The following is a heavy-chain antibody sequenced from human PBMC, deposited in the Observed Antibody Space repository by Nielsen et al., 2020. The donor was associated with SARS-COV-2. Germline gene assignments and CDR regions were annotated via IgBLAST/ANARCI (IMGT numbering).Heavy chain of an antibody. Sequence: GGSLRLSCAASGFTFSSYGMHWVRQAPGKGLEWVAVISYDGSNKYYADSVKGRFTISRDNSKNTLYLQMNSLRAEDTAVYYCAKDLYDSSGYDYWGQGTLVTVSS. CDR1: GFTFSSYG. D-gene: IGHD3-22*01. J-gene: IGHJ4*02. CDR3: AKDLYDSSGYDY. CDR2: ISYDGSNK. V-gene: IGHV3-30*18.